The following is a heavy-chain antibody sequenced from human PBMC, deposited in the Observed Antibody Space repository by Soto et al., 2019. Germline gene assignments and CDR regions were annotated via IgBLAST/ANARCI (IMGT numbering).Heavy chain of an antibody. CDR2: ISAYNGNT. D-gene: IGHD4-17*01. Sequence: ASVKVSCKASGGTFSSYGISWVRQAPGQGLEWMGWISAYNGNTNYAQKLQGRVTMTTDTSTSTAYMELRSLRSDDTAVYYCARVPAPSLRVRRFDYWGQGTLVTVSS. CDR1: GGTFSSYG. V-gene: IGHV1-18*01. CDR3: ARVPAPSLRVRRFDY. J-gene: IGHJ4*02.